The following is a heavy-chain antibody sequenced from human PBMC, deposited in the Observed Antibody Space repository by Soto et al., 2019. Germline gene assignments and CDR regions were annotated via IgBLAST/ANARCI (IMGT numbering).Heavy chain of an antibody. CDR2: IYYTGST. V-gene: IGHV4-31*03. CDR1: GASIRSGGFY. Sequence: SETLSLTCSVSGASIRSGGFYWSWLRQSPGKGLEWIGHIYYTGSTFVSPSLKGRLTISLDTSKNQFSLDLSSVTAADTAMYYCARIEMASIRWGRGTLVTVSS. J-gene: IGHJ4*02. CDR3: ARIEMASIR. D-gene: IGHD5-12*01.